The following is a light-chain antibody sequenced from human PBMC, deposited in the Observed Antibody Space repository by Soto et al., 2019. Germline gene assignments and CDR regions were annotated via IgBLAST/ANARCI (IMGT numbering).Light chain of an antibody. Sequence: QPVLTQSPSASASLGASVKLTCTLTSGHSSYPIAWHQQQPEKGPRYLMKVNSDGSHIKGDGIPDRFSGSSSGAERYLTISSLQSEDEADYYCQTWGTGIHVVFGGGTKLTVL. CDR2: VNSDGSH. V-gene: IGLV4-69*01. J-gene: IGLJ2*01. CDR3: QTWGTGIHVV. CDR1: SGHSSYP.